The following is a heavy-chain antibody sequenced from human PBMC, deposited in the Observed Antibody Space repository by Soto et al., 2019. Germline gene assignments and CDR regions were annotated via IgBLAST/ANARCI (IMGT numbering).Heavy chain of an antibody. V-gene: IGHV1-2*04. CDR2: INPNSGGT. CDR1: GYTFTGYY. Sequence: GASVKVSCKASGYTFTGYYMHWVRQAPGQGLEWMGWINPNSGGTNYAQKFQGWVTMTRDTSISTAYMELSKLRSDDTAVYYCASDVKLRNWNSYYYYYGMDVWGQGTTVTVSS. CDR3: ASDVKLRNWNSYYYYYGMDV. D-gene: IGHD1-7*01. J-gene: IGHJ6*02.